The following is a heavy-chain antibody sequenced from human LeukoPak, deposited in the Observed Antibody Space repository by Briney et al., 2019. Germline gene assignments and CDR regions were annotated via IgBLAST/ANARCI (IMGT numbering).Heavy chain of an antibody. CDR3: ARDKNTRDGYNFFDD. J-gene: IGHJ4*02. CDR2: IWYDGSNK. D-gene: IGHD5-24*01. Sequence: GGSLRLCCAASGFTFSSYGMHWVRQAPGKGLEWVALIWYDGSNKYYTDSVKGRFTISRDNSNDTLYLQMNSLRAEDTAVYYCARDKNTRDGYNFFDDWGQGTLVTVSS. V-gene: IGHV3-33*01. CDR1: GFTFSSYG.